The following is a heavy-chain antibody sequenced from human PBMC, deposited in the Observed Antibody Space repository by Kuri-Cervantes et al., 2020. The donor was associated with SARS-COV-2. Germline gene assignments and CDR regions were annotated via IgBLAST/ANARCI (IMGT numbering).Heavy chain of an antibody. V-gene: IGHV3-23*01. D-gene: IGHD2-15*01. CDR2: ISGRGGST. CDR1: GFTFNSYA. Sequence: GESLKISCAASGFTFNSYAMSWVRQAPGKGLEWVSGISGRGGSTYYADSVKGRFTISRDNSKNMVYLQMDSLRAEDTAVYYCAKSGLGYCSGEDCYIHWGQGTLVTVSS. CDR3: AKSGLGYCSGEDCYIH. J-gene: IGHJ4*02.